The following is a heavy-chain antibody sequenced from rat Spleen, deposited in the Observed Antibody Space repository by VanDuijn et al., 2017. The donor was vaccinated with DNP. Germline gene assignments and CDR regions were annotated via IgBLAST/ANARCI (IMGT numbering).Heavy chain of an antibody. CDR1: GFTFSDYN. Sequence: EVQLVESGGGLVQPGRSLKLSCAASGFTFSDYNMAWVRQAPTKGLEWVASITNSGDNTYYRDSVKGRFTISRDNTENTVYLQMDSLRSEDTATYYCARHNSGFDYWGQGVMVTVSS. CDR2: ITNSGDNT. V-gene: IGHV5-25*01. D-gene: IGHD4-3*01. CDR3: ARHNSGFDY. J-gene: IGHJ2*01.